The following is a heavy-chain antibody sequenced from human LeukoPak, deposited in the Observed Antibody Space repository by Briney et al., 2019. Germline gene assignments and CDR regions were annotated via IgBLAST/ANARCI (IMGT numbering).Heavy chain of an antibody. V-gene: IGHV3-30*04. J-gene: IGHJ5*02. CDR1: GFTFSRYA. Sequence: GGSLRLSCAASGFTFSRYAMHWVRQAPGKGLEWVAVISYDGSNKYYADSVKGRFTISRDNSKNTLYLQMSSLRAEDTAVYYCAREGFDPWGQGTLVTVSS. CDR3: AREGFDP. CDR2: ISYDGSNK.